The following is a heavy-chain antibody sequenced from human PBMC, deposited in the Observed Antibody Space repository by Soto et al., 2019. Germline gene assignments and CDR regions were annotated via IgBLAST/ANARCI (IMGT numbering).Heavy chain of an antibody. V-gene: IGHV3-48*01. D-gene: IGHD4-17*01. Sequence: WGSLRLSCAASGFTVSIYAINFVRQSQGKGLEWVSYISSSRSTIYYTDSVKGRFTISRDNAKNSLYLQMNRLRAEDTAVYYCARVRTTVTSPFDYWGQGSLVTVSS. CDR1: GFTVSIYA. CDR2: ISSSRSTI. J-gene: IGHJ4*02. CDR3: ARVRTTVTSPFDY.